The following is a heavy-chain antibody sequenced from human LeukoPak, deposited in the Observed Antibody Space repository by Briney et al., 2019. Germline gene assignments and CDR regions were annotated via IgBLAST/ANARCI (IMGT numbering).Heavy chain of an antibody. D-gene: IGHD2-2*01. J-gene: IGHJ4*02. CDR2: ISGSGGST. CDR3: AKFRFRGYGSRRFDY. V-gene: IGHV3-23*01. CDR1: GFTFSSYA. Sequence: GGSLRLSCAASGFTFSSYAMSWVRQAPGKGLEWVSAISGSGGSTYYADSVKGRFTISRDNSKNTLYLQMNSLRAEDTAVYYCAKFRFRGYGSRRFDYWGQGTLVTVSS.